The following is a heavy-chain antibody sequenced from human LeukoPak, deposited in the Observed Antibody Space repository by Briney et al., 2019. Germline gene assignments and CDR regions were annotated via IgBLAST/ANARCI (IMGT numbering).Heavy chain of an antibody. CDR2: TWYDGSNK. J-gene: IGHJ6*02. D-gene: IGHD3-16*01. CDR3: ARVQGDYYGMDV. Sequence: PGGSLRLSCAASGFTFSSYGMHWVRQAPGKGLEWVAVTWYDGSNKYYADSVKGRFTISRDNAKDSLYLQMNSLRAEDTAVYYCARVQGDYYGMDVWGQGTTVTVSS. V-gene: IGHV3-33*01. CDR1: GFTFSSYG.